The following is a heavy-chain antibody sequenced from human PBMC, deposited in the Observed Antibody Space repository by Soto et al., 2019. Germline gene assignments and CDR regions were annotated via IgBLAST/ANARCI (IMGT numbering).Heavy chain of an antibody. Sequence: PGESLKISCKGSGYSFTSYWISWVRQMPGKGLEWMGRIDPSDSYTNYSPSFQGHVTISADKSISTAYLQWSSLKASDTAMYYCARLGPPPSGVDYYYYGMDVWGQGTTVTVSS. CDR1: GYSFTSYW. V-gene: IGHV5-10-1*01. J-gene: IGHJ6*02. D-gene: IGHD3-16*01. CDR3: ARLGPPPSGVDYYYYGMDV. CDR2: IDPSDSYT.